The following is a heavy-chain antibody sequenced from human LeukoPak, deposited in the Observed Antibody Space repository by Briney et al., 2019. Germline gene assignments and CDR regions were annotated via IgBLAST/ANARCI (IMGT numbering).Heavy chain of an antibody. Sequence: GGSLRLSCAASGFIFRTYWMSWVRQAPGQGLEWVANIKQDGSEKYYVDSVKGRFTTSRDNAKNSLYLQMNSLRDEDTAVYYCASDSPGYSSGSYFTYWGQGTLVTVSS. V-gene: IGHV3-7*03. CDR2: IKQDGSEK. CDR3: ASDSPGYSSGSYFTY. D-gene: IGHD2-15*01. J-gene: IGHJ4*02. CDR1: GFIFRTYW.